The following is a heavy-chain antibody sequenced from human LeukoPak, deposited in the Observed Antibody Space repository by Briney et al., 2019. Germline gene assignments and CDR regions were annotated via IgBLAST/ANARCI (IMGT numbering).Heavy chain of an antibody. CDR1: GGTFSSYG. CDR3: ARSQRAGYNVYHFDY. J-gene: IGHJ4*02. CDR2: IIPIFRTT. V-gene: IGHV1-69*13. Sequence: SVKVSCKASGGTFSSYGVGWVRQAPGQGLEWMGGIIPIFRTTTYAQKFRGRVMITADESMSTAYMELSSLRSEDTAVYYCARSQRAGYNVYHFDYWGQGTLVTVSS. D-gene: IGHD5-24*01.